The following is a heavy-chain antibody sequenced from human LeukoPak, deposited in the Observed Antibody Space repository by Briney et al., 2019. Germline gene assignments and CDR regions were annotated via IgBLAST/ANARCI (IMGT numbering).Heavy chain of an antibody. J-gene: IGHJ6*03. CDR3: ARANDSSGYYSLYYYYYYMDV. Sequence: SETLSLTCSVSGYSISSAYYWGWIRQPPGKGLEWIGSIYYSGSTYYNPSLKSRVTISVDTSKNQFSLKLSSVTAADTAVYYCARANDSSGYYSLYYYYYYMDVWGKGTTVTVSS. CDR2: IYYSGST. V-gene: IGHV4-38-2*02. CDR1: GYSISSAYY. D-gene: IGHD3-22*01.